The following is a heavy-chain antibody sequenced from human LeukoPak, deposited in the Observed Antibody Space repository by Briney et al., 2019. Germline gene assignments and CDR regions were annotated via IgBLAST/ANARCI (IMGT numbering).Heavy chain of an antibody. D-gene: IGHD3-9*01. Sequence: SGGSLRLSCAASGFTFSSYAMSWVRQAPGKGLEWVSAISGSGGSTYYADSAKGRFTISRDNSKNTLYLQMNSLRAEDTAVYYCAKGSYYDILTGYPSHYYYYMDVWGKGTTVTVSS. CDR1: GFTFSSYA. V-gene: IGHV3-23*01. CDR3: AKGSYYDILTGYPSHYYYYMDV. CDR2: ISGSGGST. J-gene: IGHJ6*03.